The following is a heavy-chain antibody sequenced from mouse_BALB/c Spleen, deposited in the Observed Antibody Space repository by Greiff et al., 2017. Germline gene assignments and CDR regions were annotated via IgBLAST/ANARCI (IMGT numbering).Heavy chain of an antibody. CDR1: GFTFSSYG. V-gene: IGHV5-6-3*01. Sequence: EVQVVESGGGLVQPGGSLKLSCAASGFTFSSYGMSWVRQTPDKRLELVATINSNGGSTYYPDSVKGRFTISRDNAKNTLYLQMSSLKSEDTAMYYCARASKLLNYAMDYWGQGTSVTVSS. D-gene: IGHD1-1*01. J-gene: IGHJ4*01. CDR3: ARASKLLNYAMDY. CDR2: INSNGGST.